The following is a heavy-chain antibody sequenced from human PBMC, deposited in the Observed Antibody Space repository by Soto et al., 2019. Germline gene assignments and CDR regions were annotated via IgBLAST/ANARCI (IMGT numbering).Heavy chain of an antibody. J-gene: IGHJ5*01. V-gene: IGHV4-39*01. CDR1: GGSISSSSYY. Sequence: SETLSLTCTVSGGSISSSSYYWGWIRQPPGKGLEWIGSIYYSGSTYYNPSLKSRVTISVDTSKNQFSLTLSAVTAADTAMYYCSTRAYDTNGYYRFDPWCQGTLVNVSS. CDR2: IYYSGST. CDR3: STRAYDTNGYYRFDP. D-gene: IGHD3-22*01.